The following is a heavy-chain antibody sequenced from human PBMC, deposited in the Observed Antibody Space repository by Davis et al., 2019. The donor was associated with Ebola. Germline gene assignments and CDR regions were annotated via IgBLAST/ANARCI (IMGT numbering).Heavy chain of an antibody. CDR2: IYSGGST. V-gene: IGHV3-66*01. CDR3: ASYSSSWYDYYYGMDV. Sequence: GESLKISCAASGFTFSSYWMSWVRQAPGKGLEWVSVIYSGGSTYYADSVKGRFTISRDNSKNTLYLQMNSLRAEDTAVYYCASYSSSWYDYYYGMDVWGQGTTVTVSS. J-gene: IGHJ6*02. D-gene: IGHD6-13*01. CDR1: GFTFSSYW.